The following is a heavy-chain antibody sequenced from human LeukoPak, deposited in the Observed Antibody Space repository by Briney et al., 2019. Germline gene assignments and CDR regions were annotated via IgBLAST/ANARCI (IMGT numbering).Heavy chain of an antibody. J-gene: IGHJ4*02. D-gene: IGHD1-26*01. CDR1: GGSLGGFY. V-gene: IGHV4-59*01. Sequence: PSETLSLTCTVSGGSLGGFYWNWVRQPPGRGLEWIGYIYYSGSSNYNPSLKSRVTISVDTSKNQFSLKLSSVTAADTAVYYCAREVGGQIDYWGQGTLVTVSS. CDR2: IYYSGSS. CDR3: AREVGGQIDY.